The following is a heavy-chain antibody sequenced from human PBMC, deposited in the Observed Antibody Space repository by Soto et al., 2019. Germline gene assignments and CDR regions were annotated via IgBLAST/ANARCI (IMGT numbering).Heavy chain of an antibody. CDR2: INPATGAA. CDR1: GYPVTAYY. CDR3: ARGGGVGVAGSAAFDM. D-gene: IGHD3-3*01. Sequence: QLHLVQSGAVVKKPGASVTVSCSASGYPVTAYYMHWVRQAPGRGLEWMGGINPATGAAKYTQTFQGRVTRPRDTSTSTVFMELSGLPSGDTAVFYCARGGGVGVAGSAAFDMWGQGTLVTVSS. V-gene: IGHV1-2*02. J-gene: IGHJ3*02.